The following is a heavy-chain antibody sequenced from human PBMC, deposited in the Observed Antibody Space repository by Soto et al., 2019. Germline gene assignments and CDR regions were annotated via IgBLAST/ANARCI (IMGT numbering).Heavy chain of an antibody. J-gene: IGHJ4*02. CDR1: GESISSGGYY. Sequence: QVQLQESGPGLVKPSQTLSLTCKVSGESISSGGYYWSWIRHHPGKGLEWIGYIYDTESAYYNPSLKSRVTISMDTSKNQFAMRLSSVTAADTAVYYCARASSSSSAADYWGQGILATVSS. CDR3: ARASSSSSAADY. V-gene: IGHV4-31*03. D-gene: IGHD6-6*01. CDR2: IYDTESA.